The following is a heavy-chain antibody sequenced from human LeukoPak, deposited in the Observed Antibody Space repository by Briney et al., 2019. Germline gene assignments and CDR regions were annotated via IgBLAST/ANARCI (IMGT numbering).Heavy chain of an antibody. CDR2: ISGGGGTT. CDR3: AKGVPYPPN. V-gene: IGHV3-23*01. D-gene: IGHD3-16*01. Sequence: GGSLRLSCAASGFTFSSYAMSWFRQAPGKGLEWVSAISGGGGTTYYADSAKGRFTISRDNSKNTVFLQMNSLRAEDTAIYYCAKGVPYPPNWGQGTLVTVSS. J-gene: IGHJ4*02. CDR1: GFTFSSYA.